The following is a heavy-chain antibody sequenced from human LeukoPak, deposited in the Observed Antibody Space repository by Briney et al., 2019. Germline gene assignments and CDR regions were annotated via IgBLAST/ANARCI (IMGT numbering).Heavy chain of an antibody. CDR3: ARDTRGGNPRYYLYGMDV. CDR1: GFTFSSYA. CDR2: ISYDGSNK. Sequence: GRSLRLSCAASGFTFSSYAMNWVRQAPGKGLEWVAVISYDGSNKYYADSVKGRFTISRDNSKNTLYLQMNSLRAEDTAVYYCARDTRGGNPRYYLYGMDVWGQGTTVTVSS. D-gene: IGHD4-23*01. V-gene: IGHV3-30-3*01. J-gene: IGHJ6*02.